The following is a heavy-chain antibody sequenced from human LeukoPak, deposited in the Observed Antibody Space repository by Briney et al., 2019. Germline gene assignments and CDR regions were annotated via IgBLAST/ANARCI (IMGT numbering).Heavy chain of an antibody. CDR3: AILGCSSTSCYFDY. CDR2: IYYSGST. V-gene: IGHV4-39*07. J-gene: IGHJ4*02. CDR1: GGSISSSSYY. D-gene: IGHD2-2*01. Sequence: NPSETLSLTCTVSGGSISSSSYYWGWIRQPPGKGLEWIGSIYYSGSTYYNPSLKSRVTLSVDTSKSQFSLKLSSVTAADTAVYHCAILGCSSTSCYFDYWGQGTLVTVSS.